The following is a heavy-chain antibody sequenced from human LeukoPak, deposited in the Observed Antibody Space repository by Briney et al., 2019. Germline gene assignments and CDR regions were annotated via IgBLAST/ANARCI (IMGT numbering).Heavy chain of an antibody. J-gene: IGHJ4*02. Sequence: SETLSHSGTGSGGSVSSGSYYWSCIRQPPGKGLEWIGYLYYSGTTNYNPSLKSRVTISVDTSKNQFSLNLTSVTAADTAVYYCASQYYGGKSGFDYWGRGTPVNVSS. V-gene: IGHV4-61*01. CDR2: LYYSGTT. CDR3: ASQYYGGKSGFDY. CDR1: GGSVSSGSYY. D-gene: IGHD4-23*01.